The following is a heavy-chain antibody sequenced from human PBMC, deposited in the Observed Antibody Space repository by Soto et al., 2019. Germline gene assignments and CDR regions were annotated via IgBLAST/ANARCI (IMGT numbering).Heavy chain of an antibody. Sequence: GESLKISCAASGFTFSSYGMHWVRQAPGKGLEWVAVIWYDGSNKYYADSVKGRFTISRDNSKNTLYLQMNSLRAEDTAVYYCARDPSTSKGLGNYMDVWGKGTTVTVSS. CDR3: ARDPSTSKGLGNYMDV. CDR2: IWYDGSNK. CDR1: GFTFSSYG. V-gene: IGHV3-33*01. D-gene: IGHD7-27*01. J-gene: IGHJ6*03.